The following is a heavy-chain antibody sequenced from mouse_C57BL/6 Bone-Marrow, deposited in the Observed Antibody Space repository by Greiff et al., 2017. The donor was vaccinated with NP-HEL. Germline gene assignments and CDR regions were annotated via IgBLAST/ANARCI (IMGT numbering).Heavy chain of an antibody. Sequence: VQLQQPGAELVKPGASVKLSCKASGYTFTSYWMQWVKQRPGQGLEWIGEIDPSDSYTNYNQKFKGKATLTVDTSSSTAYMQLSSLTSEDSAVYYCARGGWLLFAYWGQGTLVTVSA. V-gene: IGHV1-50*01. J-gene: IGHJ3*01. CDR1: GYTFTSYW. CDR2: IDPSDSYT. D-gene: IGHD2-3*01. CDR3: ARGGWLLFAY.